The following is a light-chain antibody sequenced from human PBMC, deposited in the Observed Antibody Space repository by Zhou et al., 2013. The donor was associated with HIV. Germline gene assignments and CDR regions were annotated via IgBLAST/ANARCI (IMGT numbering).Light chain of an antibody. Sequence: IQLTQSPSSLSASVGDRVTITCRASQGISSYLAWYQQKPGKAPKLLIYAASTLQSGVPSRFSGSGSGTDFTFTISGLQPEDVATYYCQQYDHLPPLTFGGGTKVEI. CDR1: QGISSY. CDR3: QQYDHLPPLT. CDR2: AAS. J-gene: IGKJ4*01. V-gene: IGKV1-9*01.